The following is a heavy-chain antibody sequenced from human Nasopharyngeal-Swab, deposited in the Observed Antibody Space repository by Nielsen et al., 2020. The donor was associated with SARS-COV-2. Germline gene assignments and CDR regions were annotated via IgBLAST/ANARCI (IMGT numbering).Heavy chain of an antibody. CDR1: GYSISSGYY. D-gene: IGHD1-26*01. V-gene: IGHV4-38-2*02. Sequence: GSLTLSCTVSGYSISSGYYWGCLRQPPGKGLEWIGSIYHSGSTYYNPSLKSRVTISVDTSKNQFSLKLSSVTAADTAVYYCARYYSGSYNWFDPWGQGTLVTVSS. J-gene: IGHJ5*02. CDR2: IYHSGST. CDR3: ARYYSGSYNWFDP.